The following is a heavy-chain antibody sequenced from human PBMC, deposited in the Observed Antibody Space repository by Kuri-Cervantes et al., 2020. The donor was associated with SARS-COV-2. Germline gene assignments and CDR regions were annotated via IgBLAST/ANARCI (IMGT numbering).Heavy chain of an antibody. V-gene: IGHV4-34*01. D-gene: IGHD2-2*01. J-gene: IGHJ6*02. CDR3: ARAVARGVPAALGLGLYYYYGMDV. CDR1: GGSFSGYY. Sequence: SQTLSLTCAVYGGSFSGYYWSWIRQPPGKGLEWIGEINHSRSTNYNPSLKSRVTISVDTSKNQFSLKLSSVTAADTAVYYCARAVARGVPAALGLGLYYYYGMDVWGQGTTVTVSS. CDR2: INHSRST.